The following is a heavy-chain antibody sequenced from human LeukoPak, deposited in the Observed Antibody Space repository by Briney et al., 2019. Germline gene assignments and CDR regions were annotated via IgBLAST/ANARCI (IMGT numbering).Heavy chain of an antibody. V-gene: IGHV3-30*01. CDR3: ARGKSDSSGYDYTLDY. CDR2: FSYDGITT. CDR1: GFTFSVHA. J-gene: IGHJ4*02. D-gene: IGHD5-12*01. Sequence: GGSLRLSCAASGFTFSVHAMHWVRQATGKGLEWVALFSYDGITTHYAGSVKGRFTVSRDDSKNTLFLQMNSLSAEDTAVYYCARGKSDSSGYDYTLDYWGQGTLVTVSS.